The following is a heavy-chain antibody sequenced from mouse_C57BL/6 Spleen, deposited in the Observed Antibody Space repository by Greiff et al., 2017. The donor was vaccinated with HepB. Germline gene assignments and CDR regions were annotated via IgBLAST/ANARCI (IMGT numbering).Heavy chain of an antibody. CDR1: GYTFTSYW. Sequence: VQLQQPGAELVKPGASVKLSCKASGYTFTSYWMHWVKQRPGRGLEWIGRIDPKSGGTKYNEKFKSKATLTVDKPSSTAYMQLSSLTSEDSAVYYCARDTTVNFDYWGQGTTLTVSS. D-gene: IGHD1-1*01. J-gene: IGHJ2*01. CDR2: IDPKSGGT. CDR3: ARDTTVNFDY. V-gene: IGHV1-72*01.